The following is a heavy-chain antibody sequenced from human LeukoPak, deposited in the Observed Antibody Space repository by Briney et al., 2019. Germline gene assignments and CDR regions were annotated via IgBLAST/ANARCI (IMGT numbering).Heavy chain of an antibody. D-gene: IGHD3-16*01. J-gene: IGHJ4*02. V-gene: IGHV3-53*01. Sequence: GGSLRLSCAAPGFTVSSNYMSWVRQAPGKGLEWVSVIYEDGSTYYADSVKGRFIISRDNPKNTLYLQMNSLRVEDTAVYYCARDHRIGGLWGQGTLVTVSS. CDR2: IYEDGST. CDR3: ARDHRIGGL. CDR1: GFTVSSNY.